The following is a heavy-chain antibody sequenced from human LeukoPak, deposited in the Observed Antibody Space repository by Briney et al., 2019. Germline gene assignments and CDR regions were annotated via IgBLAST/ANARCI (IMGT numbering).Heavy chain of an antibody. V-gene: IGHV1-2*02. Sequence: GSSVKVSCKASGYTFTGYYMHWVRQAPGQGLEWMGWINPNSGGTNYAQKFQGRVTMTRDTSISTTYLELSRLRSDDTAVYYCARGITMVLGVTMNYFDYWSQRTLVTAYS. CDR2: INPNSGGT. CDR3: ARGITMVLGVTMNYFDY. J-gene: IGHJ4*02. CDR1: GYTFTGYY. D-gene: IGHD3-10*01.